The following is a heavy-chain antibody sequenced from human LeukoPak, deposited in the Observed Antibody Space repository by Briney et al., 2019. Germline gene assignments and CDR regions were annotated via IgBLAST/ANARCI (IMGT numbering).Heavy chain of an antibody. CDR1: GGSIITNDYW. J-gene: IGHJ4*02. CDR2: INHSGST. D-gene: IGHD5-18*01. CDR3: ARGGGYSYGFDY. Sequence: PSETLSLTCVVSGGSIITNDYWWGWIRQPPGKGLEWIGEINHSGSTNYNPSLKSRVTISVDTSKNQFSLKLSSVTAADTAVYYCARGGGYSYGFDYWGQGTLVTVSS. V-gene: IGHV4/OR15-8*01.